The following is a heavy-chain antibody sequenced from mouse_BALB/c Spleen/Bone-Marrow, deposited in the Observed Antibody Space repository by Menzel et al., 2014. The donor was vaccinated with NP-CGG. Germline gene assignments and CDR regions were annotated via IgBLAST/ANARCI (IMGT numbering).Heavy chain of an antibody. V-gene: IGHV1-85*01. CDR3: ARSGYAFDY. CDR1: GYTFTSLD. Sequence: QVQLQQSGAELVKPGASVKLSCKASGYTFTSLDINWVRQRPEQGLVWIGWIFPGDGSIKYNEKFKGKATLTTDKSSSTAYMQLSRLTSEDSAVYFCARSGYAFDYWGQGTTLTVSS. D-gene: IGHD2-2*01. CDR2: IFPGDGSI. J-gene: IGHJ2*01.